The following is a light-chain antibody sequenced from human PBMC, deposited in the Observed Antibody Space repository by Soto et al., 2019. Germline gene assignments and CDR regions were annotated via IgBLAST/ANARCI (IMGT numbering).Light chain of an antibody. V-gene: IGKV1-9*01. CDR2: GAS. J-gene: IGKJ1*01. CDR1: PAIASF. CDR3: QQLNGSPWT. Sequence: IQLTQCPSSLSASVGDRVTITCRASPAIASFLAWYQQKPGTAPKLLIYGASTLQSGVPSRFSGSRSGTDYTLTIASLQPEDFATYYCQQLNGSPWTFGQGTKVEIK.